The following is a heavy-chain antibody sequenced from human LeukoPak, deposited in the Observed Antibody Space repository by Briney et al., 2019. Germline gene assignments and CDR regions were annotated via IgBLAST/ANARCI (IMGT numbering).Heavy chain of an antibody. V-gene: IGHV3-23*01. D-gene: IGHD3-16*01. CDR1: GFSLSSYA. J-gene: IGHJ4*02. Sequence: GGSLRLSCEASGFSLSSYAFHWVRQAPGKGLEWLSSISGSGETTYYADSVKGRFIISRDKSKNILYLQMNSLRAEDTAVYYCAKWSVWGNYYLDYWGQGTLVTVSS. CDR3: AKWSVWGNYYLDY. CDR2: ISGSGETT.